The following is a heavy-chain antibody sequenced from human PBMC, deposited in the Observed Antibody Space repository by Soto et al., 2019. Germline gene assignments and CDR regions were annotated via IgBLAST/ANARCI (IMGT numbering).Heavy chain of an antibody. J-gene: IGHJ4*02. CDR2: INAGNGNT. V-gene: IGHV1-3*01. CDR1: GYTFTSYA. D-gene: IGHD3-16*02. Sequence: ASVKVSCKASGYTFTSYAMHWVRQAPGQRLEWMGWINAGNGNTKYSQKFQGRVTITRDTSASTAYMELSSLRSEDTAVYYCARDPRTFGGVIGFFDYWGQGTLVTVSS. CDR3: ARDPRTFGGVIGFFDY.